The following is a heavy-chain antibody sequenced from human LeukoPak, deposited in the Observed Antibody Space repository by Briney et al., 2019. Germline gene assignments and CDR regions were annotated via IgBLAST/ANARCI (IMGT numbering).Heavy chain of an antibody. D-gene: IGHD6-13*01. Sequence: AGSLRLSCAASGFTFSEAWMHWVRQAPGKGLVWVSRINNDGSTTRYADSVKGRFTISGDTAKNTLYLQMNSLRAEDTAVYYCARVSGPGMNEYFHLWGQGTLVTVSS. CDR1: GFTFSEAW. J-gene: IGHJ1*01. CDR3: ARVSGPGMNEYFHL. V-gene: IGHV3-74*01. CDR2: INNDGSTT.